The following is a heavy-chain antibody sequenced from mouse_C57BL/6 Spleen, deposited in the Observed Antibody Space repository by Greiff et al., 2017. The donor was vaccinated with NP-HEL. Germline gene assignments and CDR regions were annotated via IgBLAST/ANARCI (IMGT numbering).Heavy chain of an antibody. D-gene: IGHD3-2*02. Sequence: QVQLQQSGAELARPGASVKLSCKASGYTFTSYGISWVKQRTGQGLEWIGESYPRSGNTYYNEKIKGKAILTADKSSSTAYIELRSQTSEDSAVDISARGGDSSGLAYWGQGTLVTVSA. CDR1: GYTFTSYG. CDR2: SYPRSGNT. J-gene: IGHJ3*01. V-gene: IGHV1-81*01. CDR3: ARGGDSSGLAY.